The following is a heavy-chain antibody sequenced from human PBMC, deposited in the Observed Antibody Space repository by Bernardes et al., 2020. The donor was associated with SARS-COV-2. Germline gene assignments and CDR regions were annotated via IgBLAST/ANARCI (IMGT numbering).Heavy chain of an antibody. CDR1: GGSISSYY. Sequence: SETLSLTCTVSGGSISSYYWTWIRQPPGKGLEWIGYIYNSGANYNPSLKNRASISVDTSQNQVSLKVTPGTAADTGVYYLARGLLLGWYCDLWGRGTLVTVSS. CDR2: IYNSGA. V-gene: IGHV4-59*08. D-gene: IGHD3-16*01. J-gene: IGHJ2*01. CDR3: ARGLLLGWYCDL.